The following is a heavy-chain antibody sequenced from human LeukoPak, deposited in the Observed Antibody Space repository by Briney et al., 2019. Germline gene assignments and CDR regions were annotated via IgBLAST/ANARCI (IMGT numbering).Heavy chain of an antibody. CDR2: INSDGGGA. CDR1: GITFGNNW. V-gene: IGHV3-74*01. J-gene: IGHJ5*02. Sequence: GGSLRLSCAASGITFGNNWKHWVRQGPGKGLVWISRINSDGGGAIYADSVKGRFTVSRDNAKNTLYLQMNSLRAEDTAVYYCARDVPHNWFDTWGQGTLVTVSS. CDR3: ARDVPHNWFDT.